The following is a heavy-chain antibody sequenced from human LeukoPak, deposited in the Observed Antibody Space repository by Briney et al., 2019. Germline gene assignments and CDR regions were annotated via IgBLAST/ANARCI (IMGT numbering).Heavy chain of an antibody. D-gene: IGHD5-12*01. J-gene: IGHJ4*02. Sequence: GALRPSCAASGFTFSIYAMTWVRQAPGKGLQWVSAITGSGGSTYYADSVKGRFTISRDNSKNTLYLRMNGLRAEDTAVYYCATLPRGPTGYVGYGGEDYWGQGTLVTASS. CDR1: GFTFSIYA. CDR3: ATLPRGPTGYVGYGGEDY. CDR2: ITGSGGST. V-gene: IGHV3-23*01.